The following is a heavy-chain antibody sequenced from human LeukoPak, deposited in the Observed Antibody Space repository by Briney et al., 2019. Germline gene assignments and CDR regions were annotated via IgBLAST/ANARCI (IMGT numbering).Heavy chain of an antibody. J-gene: IGHJ3*02. D-gene: IGHD2-21*02. CDR3: ARDHRIVVVTAAPRGAFDI. Sequence: ASVKVSCKASGYTFTSYYMHWVRQAPGQGLEWMGWINPNSGGTNYAQKFQGRVTMTRDTSISTAYMELSRLRSDDTAVYYCARDHRIVVVTAAPRGAFDIWGQGTMVTVSS. CDR1: GYTFTSYY. V-gene: IGHV1-2*02. CDR2: INPNSGGT.